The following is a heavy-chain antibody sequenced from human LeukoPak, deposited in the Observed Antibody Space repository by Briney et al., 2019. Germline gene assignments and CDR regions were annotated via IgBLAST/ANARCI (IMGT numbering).Heavy chain of an antibody. CDR1: GYTFTSYG. CDR3: ARGITAAGNY. D-gene: IGHD6-13*01. J-gene: IGHJ4*02. CDR2: INPNSGGT. V-gene: IGHV1-2*02. Sequence: ASVKVSCKASGYTFTSYGISWVRQAPGQGLEWMGWINPNSGGTNYAQKFQGRVTMTGDTSISTAYMELSRLRSDDTAVYYCARGITAAGNYWGQGTLVTVSS.